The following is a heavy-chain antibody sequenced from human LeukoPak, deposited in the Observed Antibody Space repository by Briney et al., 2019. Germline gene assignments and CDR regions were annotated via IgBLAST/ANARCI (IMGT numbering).Heavy chain of an antibody. CDR2: IYYSGST. Sequence: PSETLSLTCTVSGGSISSGDYYWSWIRQPPGKGLEWIGYIYYSGSTYYNPSLKSRVTISVDTSKNQLSLKLSSVTAADTAVDYCARVRIQLSNYGMDVWGQGTTVTVSS. CDR3: ARVRIQLSNYGMDV. J-gene: IGHJ6*02. CDR1: GGSISSGDYY. V-gene: IGHV4-30-4*01. D-gene: IGHD5-18*01.